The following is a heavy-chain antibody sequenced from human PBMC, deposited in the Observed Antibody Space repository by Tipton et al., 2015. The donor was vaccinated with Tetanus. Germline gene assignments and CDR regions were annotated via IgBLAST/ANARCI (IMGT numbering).Heavy chain of an antibody. V-gene: IGHV1-8*02. CDR1: GYSFTGYD. CDR3: ARERGNRGNAFDL. Sequence: QVQLVQSGAEVKKPGASVKVSCKASGYSFTGYDINWVRQATGQGLEWMGWMTPKNGDTGYAQNFQGRLTMTRNTSISTAYMELSSLRSEDTAVYYCARERGNRGNAFDLWGQGTMVAVSS. J-gene: IGHJ3*01. D-gene: IGHD3-16*01. CDR2: MTPKNGDT.